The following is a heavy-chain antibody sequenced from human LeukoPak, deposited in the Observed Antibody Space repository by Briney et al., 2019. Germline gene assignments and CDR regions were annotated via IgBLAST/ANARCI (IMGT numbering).Heavy chain of an antibody. D-gene: IGHD6-19*01. CDR3: ASNPGSGWVDY. V-gene: IGHV4-59*08. CDR1: GASITRYY. Sequence: PSETLSLTCTVSGASITRYYWSWIRQSPEKGLEWIGWIYYVGSTNYNPSLRSRVAISMDTSKNQFSLNLTAVTAAGTAVYYCASNPGSGWVDYWGRGTLVTVSS. CDR2: IYYVGST. J-gene: IGHJ4*02.